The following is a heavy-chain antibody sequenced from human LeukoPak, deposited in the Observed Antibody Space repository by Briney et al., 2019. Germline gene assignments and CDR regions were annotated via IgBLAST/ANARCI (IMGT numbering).Heavy chain of an antibody. D-gene: IGHD3-22*01. CDR2: IYYSGST. J-gene: IGHJ1*01. CDR3: VRGHYYDSSGYTFRH. Sequence: SETLSLTCTVSGGSINNYYWSWIRQPPGKGLEWIGYIYYSGSTNYNPSLKSRVTISVDTSKNQFSLKLSSVTAADTAVYYCVRGHYYDSSGYTFRHWGQGALVTVSS. CDR1: GGSINNYY. V-gene: IGHV4-59*01.